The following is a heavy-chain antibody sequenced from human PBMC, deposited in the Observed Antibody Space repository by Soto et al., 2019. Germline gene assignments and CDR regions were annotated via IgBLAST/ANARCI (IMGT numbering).Heavy chain of an antibody. J-gene: IGHJ5*02. CDR1: GGSISSGGYY. CDR3: ARVRYCSSTSCYPRVPWFDP. D-gene: IGHD2-2*01. V-gene: IGHV4-31*03. CDR2: IYYSGST. Sequence: SETLSLTCTVSGGSISSGGYYWSWIRQHPGKGLEWIGYIYYSGSTYYNPSLKSRVTISVDTSKNQVSLKLSSVTAADTAVYYCARVRYCSSTSCYPRVPWFDPWGQGTLVTVSS.